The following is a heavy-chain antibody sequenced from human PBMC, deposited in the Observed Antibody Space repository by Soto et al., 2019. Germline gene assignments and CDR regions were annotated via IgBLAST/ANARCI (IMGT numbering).Heavy chain of an antibody. CDR1: GGSISSSSYY. CDR3: ASTPPRVGAAHSNYYYYGMDV. D-gene: IGHD1-26*01. CDR2: IYYSGST. J-gene: IGHJ6*02. Sequence: SETLSLTCTVSGGSISSSSYYWGLIRQPPGKGLEWIGSIYYSGSTYYNPSLKSRVTISVDTSKNQFYLKLSSVTAADTAVYYCASTPPRVGAAHSNYYYYGMDVWGQGTTVT. V-gene: IGHV4-39*01.